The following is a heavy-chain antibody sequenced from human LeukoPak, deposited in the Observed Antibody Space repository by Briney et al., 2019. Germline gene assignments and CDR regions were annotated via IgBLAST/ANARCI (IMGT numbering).Heavy chain of an antibody. CDR3: ARDLWFGEHWFDP. CDR2: ISAYNGST. D-gene: IGHD3-10*01. J-gene: IGHJ5*02. V-gene: IGHV1-18*04. CDR1: GYTFTSYG. Sequence: ATVKVSCKASGYTFTSYGISWVRQAPGQGLEWMGWISAYNGSTNYAQKLQGRVTMTTDTSTSTAYMELRSLRSDDTAVYYCARDLWFGEHWFDPWGQGTLVTVSS.